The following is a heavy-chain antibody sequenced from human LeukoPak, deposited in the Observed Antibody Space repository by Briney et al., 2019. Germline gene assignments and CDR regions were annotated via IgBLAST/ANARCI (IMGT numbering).Heavy chain of an antibody. CDR2: IYPNSGAT. CDR3: GTLLSNGPFDY. V-gene: IGHV1-2*02. J-gene: IGHJ4*02. Sequence: GASVKVSCKASGYTFTGCYMHWVRQAPGQGLEWMGWIYPNSGATKYAQKFQGRVTMTRDTSISTAYMELSGLRSDDTAVYYCGTLLSNGPFDYWGQGSLVTVSS. CDR1: GYTFTGCY.